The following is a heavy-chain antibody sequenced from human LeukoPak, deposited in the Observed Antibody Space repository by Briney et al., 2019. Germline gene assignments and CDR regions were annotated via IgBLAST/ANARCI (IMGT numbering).Heavy chain of an antibody. Sequence: PSETLSLTCSVSGFSITSYYWSWIRQPPGKGLEWIGRIYTSGSTNYNPSLKSRVTISVDTSKNQFSLKLSSATAADTAVYYCARLMSDWSPFDSWGQGTLVTVSS. CDR2: IYTSGST. D-gene: IGHD3-9*01. CDR3: ARLMSDWSPFDS. J-gene: IGHJ4*02. V-gene: IGHV4-4*08. CDR1: GFSITSYY.